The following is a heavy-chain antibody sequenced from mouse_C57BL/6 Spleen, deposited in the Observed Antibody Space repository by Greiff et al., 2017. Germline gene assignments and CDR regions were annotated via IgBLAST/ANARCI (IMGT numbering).Heavy chain of an antibody. V-gene: IGHV7-3*01. CDR3: ARYEGTSFAY. Sequence: EVKLVESGGGLVQPGGSLSLSCAASGFTFTDYYMSWVRQPPGKALEWLGFIRNKANGYTTEYSASVKGRFTISRDNSQSILYLQMNALRAEDSATYYCARYEGTSFAYWGQGTLVTVSA. CDR2: IRNKANGYTT. D-gene: IGHD3-3*01. CDR1: GFTFTDYY. J-gene: IGHJ3*01.